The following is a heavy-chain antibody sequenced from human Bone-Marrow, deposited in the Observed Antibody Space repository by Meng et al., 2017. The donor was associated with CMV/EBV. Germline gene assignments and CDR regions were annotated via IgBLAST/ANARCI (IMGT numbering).Heavy chain of an antibody. CDR2: IYSGGSST. D-gene: IGHD7-27*01. CDR3: AKRTGGYFDY. Sequence: GESLKISCAASGFTFSSYAMSWVRQAPGKGLEWVSVIYSGGSSTYYADSVKGRFTISRDNSKNTLYLQMNSLRAEDTAVYYCAKRTGGYFDYWGHGTLVTVSS. J-gene: IGHJ4*03. CDR1: GFTFSSYA. V-gene: IGHV3-23*03.